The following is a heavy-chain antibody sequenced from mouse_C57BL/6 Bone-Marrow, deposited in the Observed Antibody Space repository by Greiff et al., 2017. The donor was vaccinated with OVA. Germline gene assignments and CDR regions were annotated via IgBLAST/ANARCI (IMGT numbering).Heavy chain of an antibody. CDR2: IDPSDSYT. CDR3: ARAKGRQLRLRNRYYAMDY. D-gene: IGHD3-2*02. CDR1: GYTFTSYW. J-gene: IGHJ4*01. V-gene: IGHV1-59*01. Sequence: QVQLQQSGAELVRPGTSVKLSCKASGYTFTSYWMHWVKQRPGQGLEWIGVIDPSDSYTNYNQKFKGKATLTVDTSSSTAYMQLSSLTSEDSAVYYCARAKGRQLRLRNRYYAMDYWGQGTSVTVSS.